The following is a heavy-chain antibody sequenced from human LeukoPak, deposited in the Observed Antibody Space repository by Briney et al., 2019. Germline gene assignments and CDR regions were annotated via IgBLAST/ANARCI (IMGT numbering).Heavy chain of an antibody. CDR1: GFTFSSYN. V-gene: IGHV3-23*01. J-gene: IGHJ6*03. CDR2: ISGSGGSA. Sequence: GGSLRLSCAASGFTFSSYNMNWVRQAPGKGLEWVSAISGSGGSAYYADSVKGRFTISRDNSKNTLYLQMNSLRAEDTAVYYCAKEGHYGSGSYYKPSSYYYMDVWGKGTTVTISS. CDR3: AKEGHYGSGSYYKPSSYYYMDV. D-gene: IGHD3-10*01.